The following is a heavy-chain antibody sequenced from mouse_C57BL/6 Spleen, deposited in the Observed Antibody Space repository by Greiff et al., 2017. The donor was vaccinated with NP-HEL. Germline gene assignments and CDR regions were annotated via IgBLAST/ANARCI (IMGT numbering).Heavy chain of an antibody. CDR1: GYTFTSYW. V-gene: IGHV1-74*01. CDR3: AIYGNYWYFDV. J-gene: IGHJ1*03. D-gene: IGHD2-1*01. CDR2: IYPSDSDT. Sequence: VQLQQPGAELVKPGASVKVSCKASGYTFTSYWMHWVKQRPGQGLEWIGRIYPSDSDTNYNQKFKGKATLTVDKSSSTAYMQLSSLTSEDSAVYYCAIYGNYWYFDVWGTGTTVTVSS.